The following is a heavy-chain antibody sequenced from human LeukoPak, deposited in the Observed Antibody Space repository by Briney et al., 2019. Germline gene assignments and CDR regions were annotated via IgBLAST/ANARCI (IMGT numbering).Heavy chain of an antibody. CDR2: IRYDGSNK. V-gene: IGHV3-30*02. CDR3: ARDWFFGDSSGYYPTLDY. D-gene: IGHD3-22*01. J-gene: IGHJ4*02. CDR1: GFTFSSYG. Sequence: PGGSLRLSCAASGFTFSSYGMHWVRQAPGKGLEWVAFIRYDGSNKYYADSVKGRFTISRDNSKNTLNLQMNSLRAEDTAVYYCARDWFFGDSSGYYPTLDYWGQGTLVTVSS.